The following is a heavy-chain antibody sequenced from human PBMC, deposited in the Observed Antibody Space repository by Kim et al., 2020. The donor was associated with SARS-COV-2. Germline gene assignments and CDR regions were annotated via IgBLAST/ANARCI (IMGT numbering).Heavy chain of an antibody. V-gene: IGHV4-34*01. CDR3: SRGYDY. Sequence: SETLSLTCAVYGGSFSGYYWSWIRQPPGKGLEWIGEINHSGSTNYNPSLKSRVTISVDTSKNQFSLKLSSVTAADTAVYYCSRGYDYWGQGTLVTVSS. CDR2: INHSGST. J-gene: IGHJ4*02. CDR1: GGSFSGYY.